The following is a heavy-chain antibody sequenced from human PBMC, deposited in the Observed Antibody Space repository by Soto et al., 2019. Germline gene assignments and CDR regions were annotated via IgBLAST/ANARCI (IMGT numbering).Heavy chain of an antibody. J-gene: IGHJ3*02. CDR3: AHRSDRIAVAVCAFDI. V-gene: IGHV2-5*02. CDR1: GFSLSMSGVG. D-gene: IGHD6-19*01. CDR2: IYWDDDK. Sequence: QITLKGSGPTLVNPTQTLTLTCTFSGFSLSMSGVGVGCIRQPPGKAMEWLALIYWDDDKRYSPSLKSRLIITKDTSKYHVVLTMTNMDPVDTATYYCAHRSDRIAVAVCAFDISGQGTMVTVSS.